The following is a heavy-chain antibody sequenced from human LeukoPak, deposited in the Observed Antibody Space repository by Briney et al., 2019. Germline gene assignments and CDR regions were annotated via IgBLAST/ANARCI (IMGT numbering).Heavy chain of an antibody. V-gene: IGHV3-74*01. CDR3: ARDATGRYVVVVPAAIERDYYYYYYMDV. J-gene: IGHJ6*03. D-gene: IGHD2-2*01. CDR2: INSDGSST. Sequence: PGGPLRLSCAASGFTFSSYWMHWVRQAPGKGLVWVSRINSDGSSTSYADSVKGRFTISRDNAKNTLYLQMNSLRAEDTAVYYCARDATGRYVVVVPAAIERDYYYYYYMDVWGKGTTVTVSS. CDR1: GFTFSSYW.